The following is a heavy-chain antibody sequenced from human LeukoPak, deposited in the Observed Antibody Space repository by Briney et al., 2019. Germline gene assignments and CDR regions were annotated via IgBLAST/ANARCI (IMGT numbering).Heavy chain of an antibody. J-gene: IGHJ4*02. D-gene: IGHD1-26*01. CDR3: TRVAGSGSVD. CDR1: GFTFSSYW. Sequence: GGSLRLSCAASGFTFSSYWMHWVRHAPGKGLVWVSRINSDASTTSYADSVEGRFAISRDNAKNTLHLQMDSLRAEDTAVYYCTRVAGSGSVDWGQGTLVTVSS. V-gene: IGHV3-74*01. CDR2: INSDASTT.